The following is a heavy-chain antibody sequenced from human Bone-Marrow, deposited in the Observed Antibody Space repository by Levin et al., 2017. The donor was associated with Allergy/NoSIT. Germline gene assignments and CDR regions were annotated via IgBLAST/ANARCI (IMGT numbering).Heavy chain of an antibody. Sequence: PSETLSLTCTVSGGSISSYYWSWIRQPPGKGLEWIGYIYYSGSTNYNPSLKSRVTISVDTSKNQFSLKLSSVTAADTAVYYCALAIGGGGEVVTAYYFDYWGQGTLVTVSS. D-gene: IGHD2-21*02. CDR3: ALAIGGGGEVVTAYYFDY. J-gene: IGHJ4*02. CDR1: GGSISSYY. V-gene: IGHV4-59*01. CDR2: IYYSGST.